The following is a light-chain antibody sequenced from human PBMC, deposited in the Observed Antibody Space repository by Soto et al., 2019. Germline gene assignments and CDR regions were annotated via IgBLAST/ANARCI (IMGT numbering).Light chain of an antibody. CDR1: SSDVGGYNY. J-gene: IGLJ1*01. CDR3: CSYAGSYPLV. V-gene: IGLV2-11*01. CDR2: DVS. Sequence: QSVLTQPRSVSGSPGQSVTISCTGTSSDVGGYNYVSWYQQHPGKAPKLMIYDVSKRPSGVPDRFSGSKSGNTASLTISGLQAEYEADYYFCSYAGSYPLVFGTGTKLTVL.